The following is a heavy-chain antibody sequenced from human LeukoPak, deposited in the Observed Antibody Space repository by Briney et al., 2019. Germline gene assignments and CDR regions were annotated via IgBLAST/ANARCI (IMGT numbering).Heavy chain of an antibody. V-gene: IGHV3-66*01. CDR1: GFTVSSIY. Sequence: GGSLRLSSAASGFTVSSIYMTWVRQAPGKGLEWVSVIYTGGTYYADSVKGRFTISRDDSKNTLHLQMKSLRAEDTAVYYCVSSPVLRYFAYWGQGTLVSVSS. CDR2: IYTGGT. CDR3: VSSPVLRYFAY. D-gene: IGHD3-9*01. J-gene: IGHJ4*02.